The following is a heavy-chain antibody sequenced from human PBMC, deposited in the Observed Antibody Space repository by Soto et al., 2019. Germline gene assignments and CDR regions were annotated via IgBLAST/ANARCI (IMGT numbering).Heavy chain of an antibody. D-gene: IGHD6-19*01. V-gene: IGHV3-7*01. CDR1: GCTFSSYW. J-gene: IGHJ4*02. CDR2: IKQDGSEK. CDR3: ARDSQAVAVAGADFDY. Sequence: LRLSCAASGCTFSSYWMSWVRQAPGKGLEWVANIKQDGSEKYYVDSVKGRFTISRDSAKNSLYLQMNSLRAEDTAVYYCARDSQAVAVAGADFDYWGQGTLVTVSS.